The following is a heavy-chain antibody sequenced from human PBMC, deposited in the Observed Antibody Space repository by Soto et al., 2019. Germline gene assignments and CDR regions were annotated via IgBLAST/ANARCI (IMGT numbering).Heavy chain of an antibody. J-gene: IGHJ4*02. CDR1: GNTFTSYD. CDR2: INPNSGNI. Sequence: VASVKVSCKASGNTFTSYDINWVRQATGHGLEWMRWINPNSGNIGYAQKFQGRVTMTRDTAIRTAYMEVSRLRSDDTAVYYCARGRASGSYYLLDYWGQGTLVTVSS. D-gene: IGHD3-10*01. CDR3: ARGRASGSYYLLDY. V-gene: IGHV1-8*01.